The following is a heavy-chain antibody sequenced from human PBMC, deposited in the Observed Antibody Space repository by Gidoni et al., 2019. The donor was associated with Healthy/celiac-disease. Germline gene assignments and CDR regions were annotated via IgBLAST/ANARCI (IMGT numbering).Heavy chain of an antibody. CDR3: AKSRVLWFGELLDY. CDR2: ISGSGGST. J-gene: IGHJ4*02. CDR1: GFTFSSYA. Sequence: EVQLLESGGGLVQPGGSLRLSCADSGFTFSSYAMSWVRQAPGKGLEWVSAISGSGGSTYYADSVKGRFTISRDNSKNTLYLQMNSLRAEDTAVYYCAKSRVLWFGELLDYWGQGTLVTVSS. D-gene: IGHD3-10*01. V-gene: IGHV3-23*01.